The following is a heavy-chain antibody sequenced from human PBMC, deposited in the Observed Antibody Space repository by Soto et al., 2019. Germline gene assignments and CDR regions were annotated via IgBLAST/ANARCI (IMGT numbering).Heavy chain of an antibody. J-gene: IGHJ6*02. CDR1: GFTFRNYA. D-gene: IGHD2-15*01. CDR2: IAYDGSNA. V-gene: IGHV3-30-3*01. CDR3: ARGDREDIRVGVGARPGEYGIDI. Sequence: QVQLVESGGGVVQPGGSLRLSCAASGFTFRNYAMHWVRQAPGKGLECLAVIAYDGSNAFYRDSVKGRFTISRDNSKNTLYMHMNSLRSKDTGVYYCARGDREDIRVGVGARPGEYGIDIWGQGTTVTVSS.